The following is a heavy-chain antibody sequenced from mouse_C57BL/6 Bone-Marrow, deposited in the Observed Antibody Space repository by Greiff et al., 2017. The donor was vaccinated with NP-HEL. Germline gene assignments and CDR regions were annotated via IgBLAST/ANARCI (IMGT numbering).Heavy chain of an antibody. D-gene: IGHD2-2*01. Sequence: VQLQQSDAELVKPGASVKISCKVSGYTFTDHTIHWMKQSPEQGLEWIGYIYPRDGSTKYNEKFKGKATLTADKSSSTAYMQLNSLASEDSAVDFCARRGYLTWFAYWGQGTLVTVSA. CDR3: ARRGYLTWFAY. J-gene: IGHJ3*01. CDR2: IYPRDGST. V-gene: IGHV1-78*01. CDR1: GYTFTDHT.